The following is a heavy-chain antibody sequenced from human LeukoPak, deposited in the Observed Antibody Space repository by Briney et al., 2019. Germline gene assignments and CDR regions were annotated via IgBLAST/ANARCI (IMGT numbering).Heavy chain of an antibody. Sequence: ASVKVSCKASGYTFTSYVINWVRQAPGQGLEWMGWISAYNGNTNYAQKLQGRVTMTTDTSTSTAYMELRSLRSEDTAVYYCARGWLQLGAFDIWGQGTMVTVSS. CDR1: GYTFTSYV. CDR2: ISAYNGNT. CDR3: ARGWLQLGAFDI. J-gene: IGHJ3*02. D-gene: IGHD5-24*01. V-gene: IGHV1-18*01.